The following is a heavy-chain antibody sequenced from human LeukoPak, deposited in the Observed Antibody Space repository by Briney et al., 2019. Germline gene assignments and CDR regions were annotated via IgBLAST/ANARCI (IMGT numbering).Heavy chain of an antibody. CDR2: IYYSGRT. Sequence: SETLSLTCTVSGGSISSSSNYWGWIRQPPGKGLEWIGSIYYSGRTYYNPSLKSRVTISVDTSKNQFSLKLTSVTAADTAVYYCAYGGNSATDYWGQGTPVTVSS. CDR3: AYGGNSATDY. D-gene: IGHD4-23*01. CDR1: GGSISSSSNY. J-gene: IGHJ4*02. V-gene: IGHV4-39*01.